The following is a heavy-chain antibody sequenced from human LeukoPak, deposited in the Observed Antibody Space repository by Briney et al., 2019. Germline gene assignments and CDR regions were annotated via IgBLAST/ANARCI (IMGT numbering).Heavy chain of an antibody. V-gene: IGHV4-39*07. D-gene: IGHD6-13*01. J-gene: IGHJ2*01. CDR1: GGSISSSSYY. Sequence: SETLSFTCTVSGGSISSSSYYWGWIRQPPGKGLEWIGSIYYSGSTYYNPSLKSRVTISVDTSKNQFSLKLSSVTAADTAVYYCARVYYSSSYDYWYFDLWGRGTLVTVSS. CDR2: IYYSGST. CDR3: ARVYYSSSYDYWYFDL.